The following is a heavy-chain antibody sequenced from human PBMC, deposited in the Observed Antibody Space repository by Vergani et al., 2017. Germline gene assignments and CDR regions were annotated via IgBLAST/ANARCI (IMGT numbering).Heavy chain of an antibody. CDR3: TNVPECIAVAGTGYDY. V-gene: IGHV3-73*01. CDR1: GFTFSGSA. Sequence: EVQLVESGGGLVQPGGSLKLSCAASGFTFSGSAMHWVRQASGKGLEWVGRIRSKANSYATAYAASVKGRFTISRDDSKNTAYLQMNSLKTEDTAVYYCTNVPECIAVAGTGYDYWGQGTLVTVSS. J-gene: IGHJ4*02. CDR2: IRSKANSYAT. D-gene: IGHD6-19*01.